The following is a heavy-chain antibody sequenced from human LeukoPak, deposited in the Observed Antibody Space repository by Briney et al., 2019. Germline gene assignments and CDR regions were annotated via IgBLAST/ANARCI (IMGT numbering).Heavy chain of an antibody. CDR1: GFTFSSYG. CDR2: IKQDGSEK. Sequence: GGTLRLSCAASGFTFSSYGMSWVRQAPGKGLEWVANIKQDGSEKYYVDSVKGRFTISRDNAKKSLYLHMNSLRAEDTAVYYCARWGRPGMVSSDWYSRLSRNWFDPWGQGTLVTVSS. V-gene: IGHV3-7*01. J-gene: IGHJ5*02. CDR3: ARWGRPGMVSSDWYSRLSRNWFDP. D-gene: IGHD6-19*01.